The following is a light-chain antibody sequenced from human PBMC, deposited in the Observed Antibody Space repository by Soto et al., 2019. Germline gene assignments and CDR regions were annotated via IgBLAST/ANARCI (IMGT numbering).Light chain of an antibody. Sequence: EIVLTQSPGTLSVSPGERATLSCRAGQSVSSKLAWYQQKPGQAPRLLIFGASTRATGVPARFSGSGSGTEFSLTMSSLQSEDLAVYFCQQYNNWPPFPFGQGTKLEIK. V-gene: IGKV3-15*01. CDR3: QQYNNWPPFP. CDR2: GAS. CDR1: QSVSSK. J-gene: IGKJ2*01.